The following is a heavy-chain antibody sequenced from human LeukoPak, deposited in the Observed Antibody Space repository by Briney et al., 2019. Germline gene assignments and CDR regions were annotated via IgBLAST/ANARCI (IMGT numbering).Heavy chain of an antibody. CDR2: ISGSGGST. Sequence: GGSLRLSCAASGFTVSSYPMSWVRHAPGKGREWVSAISGSGGSTYYEDSVKGRFTISRDNSKNTLYLQMNSLRAEDTAVYYCAKDGAGGAVAKYWGQGTLLTVSS. D-gene: IGHD6-19*01. V-gene: IGHV3-23*01. J-gene: IGHJ4*02. CDR3: AKDGAGGAVAKY. CDR1: GFTVSSYP.